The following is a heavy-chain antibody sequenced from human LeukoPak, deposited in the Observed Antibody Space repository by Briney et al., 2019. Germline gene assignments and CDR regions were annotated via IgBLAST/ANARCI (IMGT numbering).Heavy chain of an antibody. CDR3: ARDLDGSSGCDY. V-gene: IGHV1-2*02. CDR2: INPNSGGT. J-gene: IGHJ4*02. CDR1: EYTFTDYY. D-gene: IGHD6-13*01. Sequence: ASVKVSCKGSEYTFTDYYMHWVRLAPEQGLEWMGWINPNSGGTNYAQKFQGRVTVTRDTSISTAYIELSRLRYDDTAVYYCARDLDGSSGCDYWGQGTLVTVSS.